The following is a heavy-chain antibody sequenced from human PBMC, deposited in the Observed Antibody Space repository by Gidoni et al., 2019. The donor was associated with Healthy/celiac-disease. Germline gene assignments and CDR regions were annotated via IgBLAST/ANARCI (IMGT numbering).Heavy chain of an antibody. Sequence: QLQLQESGPGLVKPSETLSLTCTVSGGSISSSSYYWGWIRQPPGKGLEWIGSIYYSGSTYYNPSLKSRVTISVDTSKNQFSLKLSSVTAADTAVYYCARRWLGMRRFGELYFDYWGQGTLVTVSS. J-gene: IGHJ4*02. CDR3: ARRWLGMRRFGELYFDY. V-gene: IGHV4-39*01. D-gene: IGHD3-10*01. CDR2: IYYSGST. CDR1: GGSISSSSYY.